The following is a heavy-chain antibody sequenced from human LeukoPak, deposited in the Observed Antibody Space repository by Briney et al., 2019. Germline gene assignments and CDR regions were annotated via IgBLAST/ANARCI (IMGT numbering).Heavy chain of an antibody. V-gene: IGHV3-33*01. J-gene: IGHJ4*02. CDR3: ARGSGNYYNRLDS. Sequence: GGSRRLSCAASGFTFSNYGMHWVRQAPGKGLEWVSVIWYDGTYKYYADSVKGRFTISRDNSKSTLYLQMNSLRAEDTAVYYCARGSGNYYNRLDSWGQGTLVTVSS. CDR2: IWYDGTYK. CDR1: GFTFSNYG. D-gene: IGHD3-10*01.